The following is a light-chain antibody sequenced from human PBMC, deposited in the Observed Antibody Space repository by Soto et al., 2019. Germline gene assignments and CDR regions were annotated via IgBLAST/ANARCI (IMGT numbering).Light chain of an antibody. CDR3: NAYTSSNTYV. V-gene: IGLV2-18*02. CDR2: EVS. Sequence: SALTQPPAVSGSPGQTATISCTGTSSDVGSYNRVSWYQQPPGTAPILMIYEVSNRPSGVPDRFSGSKSGCTASLTISGLQPEDEADYYCNAYTSSNTYVYGTGTKVTVL. CDR1: SSDVGSYNR. J-gene: IGLJ1*01.